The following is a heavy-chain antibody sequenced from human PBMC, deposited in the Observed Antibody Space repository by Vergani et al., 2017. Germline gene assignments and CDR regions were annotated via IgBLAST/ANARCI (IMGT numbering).Heavy chain of an antibody. CDR1: ESSFISNE. CDR2: INPIDSKI. D-gene: IGHD2-21*01. J-gene: IGHJ4*02. CDR3: ARHVPCGDGTCLHFDH. V-gene: IGHV5-51*01. Sequence: VQLVQSGAEVKKPGESLKISCKYSESSFISNEIAWVRQMSGKGLQWMGNINPIDSKISYSPSFQGQAIMSLYKTTPTAYLQWRSLRAADTAIFYCARHVPCGDGTCLHFDHWGKGTQVTVSS.